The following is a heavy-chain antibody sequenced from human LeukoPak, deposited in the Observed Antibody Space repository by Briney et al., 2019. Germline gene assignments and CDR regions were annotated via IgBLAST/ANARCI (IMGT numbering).Heavy chain of an antibody. D-gene: IGHD3-9*01. Sequence: GGSLRLSCAASGFTFSSYAMSWVRQAPGKGLEWVSAISGSGGSTYYADSVKGRFTISRDNSKNTLYLQMNSLRAEDTAVYYCARGKSVLRYFDWFPPLDYWGQGTLVTVSS. V-gene: IGHV3-23*01. CDR3: ARGKSVLRYFDWFPPLDY. J-gene: IGHJ4*02. CDR1: GFTFSSYA. CDR2: ISGSGGST.